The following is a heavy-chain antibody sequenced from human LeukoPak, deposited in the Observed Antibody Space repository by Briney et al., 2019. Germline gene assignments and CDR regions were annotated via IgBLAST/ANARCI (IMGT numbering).Heavy chain of an antibody. CDR1: GGSFSGYY. J-gene: IGHJ5*02. V-gene: IGHV4-34*01. CDR3: ARGLSRLRWYLYSWFDP. D-gene: IGHD4-23*01. Sequence: SETLSLTCAVYGGSFSGYYWSWIRQPPGKGLEWIGEINHSGSTNYNPSLKSQVTISVDTSKNQFSLKLSSVTAADTAVYYCARGLSRLRWYLYSWFDPWGQGTLVTVSS. CDR2: INHSGST.